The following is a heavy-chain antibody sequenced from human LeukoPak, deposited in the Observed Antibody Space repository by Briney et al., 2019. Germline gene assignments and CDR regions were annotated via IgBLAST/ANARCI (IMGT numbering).Heavy chain of an antibody. V-gene: IGHV4-34*01. Sequence: SSETLSLTCAVYGGSFSGYYWSWIRQPPGRGLKWIGEINHSGSTNYNPSLKSRVTMSVDTSKNQFSLRLSSVTAADTAVYYCARNEYYDSWSGYLGYFDYWGQGTLVTVSS. D-gene: IGHD3-3*01. CDR1: GGSFSGYY. J-gene: IGHJ4*02. CDR3: ARNEYYDSWSGYLGYFDY. CDR2: INHSGST.